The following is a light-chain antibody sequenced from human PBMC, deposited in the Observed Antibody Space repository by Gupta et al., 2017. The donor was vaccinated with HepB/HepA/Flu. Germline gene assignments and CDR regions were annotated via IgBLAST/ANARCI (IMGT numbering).Light chain of an antibody. V-gene: IGKV3-11*01. Sequence: EIVLTQSPATLSLSPGERATLSCRASQSVSSYLAWYQQKPGQAPRLLIYDASNRATGIPARFSGSGSGTDFTLTISSLEPEDFAVYYCQQRSNWPMFTFGPGTNVDIK. CDR2: DAS. CDR1: QSVSSY. J-gene: IGKJ3*01. CDR3: QQRSNWPMFT.